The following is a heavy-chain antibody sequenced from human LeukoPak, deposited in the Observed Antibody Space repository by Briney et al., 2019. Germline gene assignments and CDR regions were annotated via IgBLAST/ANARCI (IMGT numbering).Heavy chain of an antibody. CDR1: GFTFSSYA. Sequence: PGGSLRLSCAASGFTFSSYAMSWVRQAPGKGLEWVSSIGGGGVDTYYADSVKGRFTISRDNSKNTLCLQMNSLRVEDAAVYYCAKDPPTTGTTFDNWGRGTLVTVSS. V-gene: IGHV3-23*01. D-gene: IGHD1-1*01. CDR3: AKDPPTTGTTFDN. J-gene: IGHJ4*02. CDR2: IGGGGVDT.